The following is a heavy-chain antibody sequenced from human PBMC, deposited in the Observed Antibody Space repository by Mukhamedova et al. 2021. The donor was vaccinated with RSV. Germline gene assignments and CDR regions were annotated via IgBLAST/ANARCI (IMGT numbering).Heavy chain of an antibody. D-gene: IGHD2-2*01. CDR2: ISAYNGNT. CDR3: ARDLPSLNCRSTSCYPKPYYYYGM. V-gene: IGHV1-18*01. Sequence: VRQAPGQGLEWMGWISAYNGNTNYAQKLQGRVTMTTDTSTSTAYMELRSLRSDDTAVYYCARDLPSLNCRSTSCYPKPYYYYGM. J-gene: IGHJ6*01.